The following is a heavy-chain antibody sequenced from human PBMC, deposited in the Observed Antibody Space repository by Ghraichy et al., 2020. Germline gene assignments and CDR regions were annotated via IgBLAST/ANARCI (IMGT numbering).Heavy chain of an antibody. J-gene: IGHJ4*02. CDR1: GFTFSSSA. V-gene: IGHV3-23*01. D-gene: IGHD3-22*01. CDR3: AKRGSAYYDHSISFQIDC. Sequence: GGSLRLSCAASGFTFSSSAMSWVRQAPGKGLEWVSTITDSGGSKYYADSVKGRFTISRDNSRSTLFLQMDSMRAEDTALYYYAKRGSAYYDHSISFQIDCWGQGTLVTVSS. CDR2: ITDSGGSK.